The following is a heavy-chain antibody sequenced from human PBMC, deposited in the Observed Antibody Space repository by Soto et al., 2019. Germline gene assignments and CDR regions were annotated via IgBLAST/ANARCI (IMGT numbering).Heavy chain of an antibody. CDR3: ANNYYGSGSYYDY. D-gene: IGHD3-10*01. CDR2: ISSSGSTI. J-gene: IGHJ4*02. CDR1: GFTFSDYY. V-gene: IGHV3-11*01. Sequence: GGSLRLSCAASGFTFSDYYMSWIRQAPGKGLGWVSYISSSGSTIYYADSVKGRFTISRDNAKNSLYLQMNSLRAEDTAVYYCANNYYGSGSYYDYWGQGTLVTVSS.